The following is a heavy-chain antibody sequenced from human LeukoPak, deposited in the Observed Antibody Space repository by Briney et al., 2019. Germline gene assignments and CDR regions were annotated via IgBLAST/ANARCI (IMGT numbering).Heavy chain of an antibody. CDR1: GFTFSSYA. CDR3: AKRPYSSSSWLGGVDY. CDR2: ISGSGGNT. Sequence: GESLRLSCAASGFTFSSYAMSWVRQAPGKGLEWVSGISGSGGNTYYADSVKGRFTISRDNSKNTLYLQMNSLRVEDTAVYYCAKRPYSSSSWLGGVDYWGQGTLVTVSS. V-gene: IGHV3-23*01. J-gene: IGHJ4*02. D-gene: IGHD6-6*01.